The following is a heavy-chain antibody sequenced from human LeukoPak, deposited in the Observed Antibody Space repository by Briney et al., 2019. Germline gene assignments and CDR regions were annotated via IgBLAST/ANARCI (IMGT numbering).Heavy chain of an antibody. CDR2: ISGSGGST. V-gene: IGHV3-23*01. CDR1: GFTFSSYA. Sequence: GGSLRLSCAASGFTFSSYAMSWVRQAPGKGLEWVSAISGSGGSTYYADSVKGRFTISRDNSKNTLNLQMNSLRAEDTAAYYCATDPLGSDYWGQGTLVTVSS. D-gene: IGHD3-16*01. J-gene: IGHJ4*02. CDR3: ATDPLGSDY.